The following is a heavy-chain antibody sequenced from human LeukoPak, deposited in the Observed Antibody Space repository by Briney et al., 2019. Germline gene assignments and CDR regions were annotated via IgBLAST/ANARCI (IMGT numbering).Heavy chain of an antibody. D-gene: IGHD5-18*01. V-gene: IGHV3-23*01. J-gene: IGHJ4*02. CDR3: ARDVEGGYSRHPY. CDR1: GFTFKNYA. CDR2: ISGSGGST. Sequence: GGSLRISCAASGFTFKNYAMSWVRQAPGKGLEWVSAISGSGGSTYYADSVKGRFTISRDNSKNTLYLQMNSLRAEDTAVYFCARDVEGGYSRHPYWGQGTLVTVSS.